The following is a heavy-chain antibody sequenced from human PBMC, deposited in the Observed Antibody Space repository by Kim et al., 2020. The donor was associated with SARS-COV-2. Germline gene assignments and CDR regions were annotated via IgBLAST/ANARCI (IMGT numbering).Heavy chain of an antibody. D-gene: IGHD4-4*01. CDR3: ARGPNYSPFAY. CDR1: GFTFSSYE. Sequence: GGSLRLSCAASGFTFSSYEMNWVRQAPGKGLEWVSYIICSGTNIYYADSVRGRFTISRDNDKNSLYLQMNSLRAEDTAVYYCARGPNYSPFAYWGHGTLV. CDR2: IICSGTNI. V-gene: IGHV3-48*03. J-gene: IGHJ4*01.